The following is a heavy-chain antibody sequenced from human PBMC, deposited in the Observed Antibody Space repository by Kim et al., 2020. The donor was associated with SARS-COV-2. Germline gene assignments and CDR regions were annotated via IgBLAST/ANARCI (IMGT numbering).Heavy chain of an antibody. V-gene: IGHV1-8*01. Sequence: GNAQKFQGRVTMTRITSISTAYMELSSLRSEDTAVYYCARPSFRANGVDYWGQGTLVTVSS. CDR3: ARPSFRANGVDY. J-gene: IGHJ4*02.